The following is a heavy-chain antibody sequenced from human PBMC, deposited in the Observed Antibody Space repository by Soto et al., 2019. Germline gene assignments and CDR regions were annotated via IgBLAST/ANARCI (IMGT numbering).Heavy chain of an antibody. J-gene: IGHJ6*02. CDR3: ARTSGGDWHYYGMDV. CDR2: ISYDGSNK. CDR1: GFTFSSYA. Sequence: QVQLVESGGGVVQPGRSLRLSCAASGFTFSSYAMHWVRQAPGKGLEWVAVISYDGSNKYYADSVKGRFTISRDNSKNTLYLQMNSLRAEDTAVYYCARTSGGDWHYYGMDVWGQGTTVTVSS. D-gene: IGHD2-21*02. V-gene: IGHV3-30-3*01.